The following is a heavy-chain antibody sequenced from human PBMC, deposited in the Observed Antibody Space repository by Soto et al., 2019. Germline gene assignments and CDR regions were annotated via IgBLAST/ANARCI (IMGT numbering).Heavy chain of an antibody. Sequence: GASVKVSCKASGYTFTSYYMHWVRQAPGQGLEWMGIINPSGGSTSYAQKFQGRVTMTRDTSTSTVYMELSSLRSEDTAVYYCARDLNYYGSGSYKRYYYYGMDVWGQGTTVTVSS. CDR3: ARDLNYYGSGSYKRYYYYGMDV. D-gene: IGHD3-10*01. V-gene: IGHV1-46*01. CDR2: INPSGGST. J-gene: IGHJ6*02. CDR1: GYTFTSYY.